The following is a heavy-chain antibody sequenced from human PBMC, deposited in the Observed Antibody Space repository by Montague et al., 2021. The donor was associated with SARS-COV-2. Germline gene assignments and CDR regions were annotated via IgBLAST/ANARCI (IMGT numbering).Heavy chain of an antibody. V-gene: IGHV4-61*01. CDR1: GATITSGRYY. D-gene: IGHD5-24*01. Sequence: SETLSLTCTVSGATITSGRYYWTWIRQHPGKGLEYIGNIYYNGSTYYNPSLKSRVTFSVDTSKNQFSLKLISVTAADTAVYFCAREDRWNWFDPWGQGVLVTVSS. J-gene: IGHJ5*02. CDR3: AREDRWNWFDP. CDR2: IYYNGST.